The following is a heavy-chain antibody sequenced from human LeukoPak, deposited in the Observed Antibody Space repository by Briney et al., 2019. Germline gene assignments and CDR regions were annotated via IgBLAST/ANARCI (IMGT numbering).Heavy chain of an antibody. J-gene: IGHJ4*02. CDR2: ISAYNGNT. V-gene: IGHV1-18*01. Sequence: EASVKVSCKASGYTFTSYGISLVRQAPGQGLEWMGWISAYNGNTNYAQKLQGRVTMTTDTSTSTAYMELRSLRSDDTAVYYCARLSGGYSYGSAFDWGQGTLVTVSS. D-gene: IGHD5-18*01. CDR1: GYTFTSYG. CDR3: ARLSGGYSYGSAFD.